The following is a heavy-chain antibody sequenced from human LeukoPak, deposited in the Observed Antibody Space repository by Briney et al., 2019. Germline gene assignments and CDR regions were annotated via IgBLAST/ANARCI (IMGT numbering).Heavy chain of an antibody. V-gene: IGHV3-9*01. J-gene: IGHJ4*02. CDR1: GLNFNEYG. D-gene: IGHD3-16*01. CDR3: AKGSSGRGEYYFDY. Sequence: GGSLRLSCAASGLNFNEYGMNWVRQVPGKGLEWVSGISWNGGDIGYADSVKGRFTISRDNAKNSLYLQMNSLRAEDTALYYCAKGSSGRGEYYFDYWGQGTLVTVSS. CDR2: ISWNGGDI.